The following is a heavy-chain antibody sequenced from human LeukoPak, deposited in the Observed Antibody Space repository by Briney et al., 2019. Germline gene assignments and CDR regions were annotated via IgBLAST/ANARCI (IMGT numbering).Heavy chain of an antibody. Sequence: ASVKLSCKASGYDFTNYGISWVRQARGQGLEWMGWIRVYNGNTNYAQKVKGRVSMTTDTPTSTAYMELRNLRSDDTAVYCCARYASGNYYSSSETFYYYYLDVWGKGTTVTVSS. CDR1: GYDFTNYG. J-gene: IGHJ6*03. V-gene: IGHV1-18*01. CDR3: ARYASGNYYSSSETFYYYYLDV. D-gene: IGHD3-10*01. CDR2: IRVYNGNT.